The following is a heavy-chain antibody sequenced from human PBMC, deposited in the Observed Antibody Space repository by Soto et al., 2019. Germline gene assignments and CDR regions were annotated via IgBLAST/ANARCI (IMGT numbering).Heavy chain of an antibody. Sequence: QVQLQQWGAGLLKPSGTLSLTCAVYGGSFSGYYWSWIRQPPGKGLEWIGEINHSGVTNYKPSLKRRVTISVDTSKNQFSLQLKSVTAADTALYYCARFSGSYDYAMDVWGQGSTVTVSS. J-gene: IGHJ6*02. V-gene: IGHV4-34*01. CDR1: GGSFSGYY. D-gene: IGHD6-19*01. CDR3: ARFSGSYDYAMDV. CDR2: INHSGVT.